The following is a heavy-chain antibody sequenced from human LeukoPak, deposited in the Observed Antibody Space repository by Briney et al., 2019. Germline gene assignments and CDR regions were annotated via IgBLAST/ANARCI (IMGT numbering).Heavy chain of an antibody. D-gene: IGHD5-18*01. CDR3: ATDSFSYGHDDAFDI. J-gene: IGHJ3*02. CDR2: INQDGSGK. Sequence: GGPLRLSCAASGFTFSNYWMSWVRQAPGKGLEWVANINQDGSGKYYVDSVKGRFAVSRDNANNSLYLQMNGLRAEDTAVYYCATDSFSYGHDDAFDIWGQGHWSPSLQ. CDR1: GFTFSNYW. V-gene: IGHV3-7*04.